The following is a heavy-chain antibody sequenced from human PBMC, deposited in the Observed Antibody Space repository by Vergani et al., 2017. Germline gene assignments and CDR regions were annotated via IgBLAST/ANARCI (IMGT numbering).Heavy chain of an antibody. J-gene: IGHJ6*03. V-gene: IGHV4-30-2*01. CDR1: GDSITNGGFS. Sequence: QLQLQESGSGLVRPSQTLSLTCAVSGDSITNGGFSWTWIRQPPGKGPEWIGYIFPSGNSDSNPSLKNRVSISLDKSKNQFSLWVNSVTAPYTAVYFCASGSMRVLVGYYYYRDVWGKGKTVVVSS. CDR2: IFPSGNS. CDR3: ASGSMRVLVGYYYYRDV. D-gene: IGHD2/OR15-2a*01.